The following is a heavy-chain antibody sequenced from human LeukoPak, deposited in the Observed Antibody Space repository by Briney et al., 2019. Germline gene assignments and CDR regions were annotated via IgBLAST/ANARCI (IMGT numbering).Heavy chain of an antibody. Sequence: GGSLRLSCAASGFTFSSYSMNWVRQAPGKGLEWVSSISSSSSYIYYADSVKGRFTISRDNAKNSLYLQMNSLRAEDTAVYYCARDSKAAQHLFDYWGQGTLVTVSS. CDR2: ISSSSSYI. V-gene: IGHV3-21*01. D-gene: IGHD6-6*01. CDR3: ARDSKAAQHLFDY. CDR1: GFTFSSYS. J-gene: IGHJ4*02.